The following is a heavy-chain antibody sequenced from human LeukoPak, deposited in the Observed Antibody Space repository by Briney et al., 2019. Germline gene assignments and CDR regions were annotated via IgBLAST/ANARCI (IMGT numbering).Heavy chain of an antibody. CDR3: GVYGSGSYYIRYAFDI. CDR2: SYYSGST. J-gene: IGHJ3*02. CDR1: GDSVSSGRYY. D-gene: IGHD3-10*01. Sequence: PSETLSLTCTVSGDSVSSGRYYWSWIRQPPGKGLEWIGRSYYSGSTNYNPSLRSRVTMSVDTSKNQFSLKLSSVTALDTALYYCGVYGSGSYYIRYAFDIWGQGTMVTVSS. V-gene: IGHV4-61*01.